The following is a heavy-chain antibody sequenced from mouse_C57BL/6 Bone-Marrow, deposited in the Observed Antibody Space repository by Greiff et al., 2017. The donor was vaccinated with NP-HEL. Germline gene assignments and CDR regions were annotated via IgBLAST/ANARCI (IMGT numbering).Heavy chain of an antibody. D-gene: IGHD2-3*01. V-gene: IGHV1-81*01. CDR2: IYPRSGNN. CDR1: GYTFTSYG. CDR3: ARRWLLGYAMDY. Sequence: VQLQQSGAELARPGASVKLSCKASGYTFTSYGISWVKQRTGQGLEWIGEIYPRSGNNYYNEKFKGKATLTADKSSSTAYMDLRSLTSEDSAVYFCARRWLLGYAMDYWGQGTSVTVSS. J-gene: IGHJ4*01.